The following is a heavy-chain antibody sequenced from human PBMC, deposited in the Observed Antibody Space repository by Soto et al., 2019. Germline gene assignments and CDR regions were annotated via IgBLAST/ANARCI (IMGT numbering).Heavy chain of an antibody. CDR2: IYPGDSNT. V-gene: IGHV5-51*01. D-gene: IGHD6-19*01. Sequence: GESLKISCNGSGDSLTSYWIGWVRQMPGKGLEWMGIIYPGDSNTRYSPSFQGQVTISADKSHSTAYPQWSRLHASDTATDYCASLAAGCGSGWYPRYWGQGTLVTVSS. J-gene: IGHJ4*02. CDR3: ASLAAGCGSGWYPRY. CDR1: GDSLTSYW.